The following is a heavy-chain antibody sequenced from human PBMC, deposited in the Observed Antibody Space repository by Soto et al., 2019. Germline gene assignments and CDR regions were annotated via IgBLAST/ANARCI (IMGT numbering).Heavy chain of an antibody. CDR1: GYTFSSYA. CDR2: ISPYNDDT. J-gene: IGHJ6*02. CDR3: YYGMDV. V-gene: IGHV1-18*01. Sequence: QAQLVQSGAEVKKPGASVRVSCRASGYTFSSYAISWVRQAPGQGLEWLGWISPYNDDTKYAQKLQGRVFMTTDTPTKTAHLDLRSLRSDDTAVYYHYYGMDVWGQGTTVTVSS.